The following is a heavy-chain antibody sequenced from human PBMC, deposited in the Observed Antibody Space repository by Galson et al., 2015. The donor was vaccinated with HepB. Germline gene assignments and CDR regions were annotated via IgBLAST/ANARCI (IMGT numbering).Heavy chain of an antibody. CDR3: ARESVGDWLFG. D-gene: IGHD3-9*01. CDR2: IYSGGST. Sequence: SLRLSCAASGFTVSSNYVSWVRQAPGKGLEWVSVIYSGGSTYYADSVKGRFTISRDNSKNTLYLQMNSLRAEDTAVYYCARESVGDWLFGWGQGTLVTVSS. CDR1: GFTVSSNY. J-gene: IGHJ4*02. V-gene: IGHV3-53*01.